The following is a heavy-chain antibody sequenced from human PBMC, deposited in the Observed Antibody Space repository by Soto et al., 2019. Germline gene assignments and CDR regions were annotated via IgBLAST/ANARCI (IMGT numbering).Heavy chain of an antibody. CDR3: ARPRADAFDF. CDR2: ISPYNGNT. V-gene: IGHV1-18*01. Sequence: QVHLVQSGAEVKRPGASMKVSCKAYGYTFPNYGVTWVRQAPGQGHEWLGWISPYNGNTNYARKFQGRVTMTTDASSSTAYLELRSLRSDDTAIYYCARPRADAFDFWGQGTMVNVSS. CDR1: GYTFPNYG. J-gene: IGHJ3*01.